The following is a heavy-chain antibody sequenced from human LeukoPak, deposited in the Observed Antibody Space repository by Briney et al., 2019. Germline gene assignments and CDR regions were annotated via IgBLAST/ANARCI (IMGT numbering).Heavy chain of an antibody. CDR2: IIPILGIA. J-gene: IGHJ6*02. CDR1: GGTFSSYA. Sequence: ASVKVSCKASGGTFSSYAISWVRQAPGQGLEWMGRIIPILGIANYAQKFQGRVTITADKSTSTAYMELGSLRSEDTAVYYCAKSVVAATGPYYYYYYGMDVWGQGTTVTVSS. D-gene: IGHD2-15*01. CDR3: AKSVVAATGPYYYYYYGMDV. V-gene: IGHV1-69*04.